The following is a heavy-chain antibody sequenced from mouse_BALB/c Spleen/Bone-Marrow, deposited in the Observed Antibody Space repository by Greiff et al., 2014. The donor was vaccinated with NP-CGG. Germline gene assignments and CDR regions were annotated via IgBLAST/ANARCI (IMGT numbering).Heavy chain of an antibody. CDR3: ARHESYGNYLYFDV. Sequence: VQLVESGAGLVKPGASVKLSCKASGYTFTEYIIHWVKQRSGQGLEWIGWFYPGSGSIKYNEKFKDKATLTADISSSTVYMELSRLTSEDSAVYFCARHESYGNYLYFDVWGAGTTVTVSS. V-gene: IGHV1-62-2*01. J-gene: IGHJ1*01. D-gene: IGHD2-10*02. CDR1: GYTFTEYI. CDR2: FYPGSGSI.